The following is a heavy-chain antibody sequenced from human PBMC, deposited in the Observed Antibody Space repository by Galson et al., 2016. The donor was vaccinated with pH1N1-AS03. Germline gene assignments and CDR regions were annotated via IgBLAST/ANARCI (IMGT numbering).Heavy chain of an antibody. V-gene: IGHV1-18*01. J-gene: IGHJ3*02. CDR1: DYTFNSHG. CDR3: ARMEKRWGDAYDI. Sequence: SDYTFNSHGISWVRQAPGQGLEWMGWISANNGDTNYAQKFQGRVTMTTDTSTSTTYMELRSLRSDDTAVYYCARMEKRWGDAYDIWGQGTMVTVSS. D-gene: IGHD1-1*01. CDR2: ISANNGDT.